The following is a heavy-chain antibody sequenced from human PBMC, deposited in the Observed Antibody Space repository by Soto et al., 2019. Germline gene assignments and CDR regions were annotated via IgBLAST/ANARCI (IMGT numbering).Heavy chain of an antibody. CDR2: IIPILGIP. Sequence: QVQLVQSGAEVKKPGSSVKVSCKASGGTFSSYTIIWVRQAPGQGLEWMGRIIPILGIPNYARKFQGRVTIVADKSTTTAYMELSNLRSEDTAVYYCAIPDYNERSAYYSDYWGQGTLVTVSS. CDR1: GGTFSSYT. J-gene: IGHJ4*02. D-gene: IGHD3-22*01. CDR3: AIPDYNERSAYYSDY. V-gene: IGHV1-69*02.